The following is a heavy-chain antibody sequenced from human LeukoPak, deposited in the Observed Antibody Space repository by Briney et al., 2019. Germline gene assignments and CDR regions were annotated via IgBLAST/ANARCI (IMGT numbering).Heavy chain of an antibody. Sequence: PGRSLRLSCAASGFTFSSYGMHWVRQAPGKGLEWVAVIWYDGSNKYYADSVKGRFTISRDNSKNTLYLQMNSLRAEDTAVYYCAKDPDYDYVWGSYRPVFDYWGQGTLVTVSS. CDR3: AKDPDYDYVWGSYRPVFDY. D-gene: IGHD3-16*02. J-gene: IGHJ4*02. CDR2: IWYDGSNK. V-gene: IGHV3-33*06. CDR1: GFTFSSYG.